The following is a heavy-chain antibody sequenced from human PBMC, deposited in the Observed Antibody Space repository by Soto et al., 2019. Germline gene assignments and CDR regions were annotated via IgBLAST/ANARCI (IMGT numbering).Heavy chain of an antibody. CDR2: IIPLLSTA. Sequence: QVQLVQSGAEVKKPGSSVKVSCKASGGPFSNDIITWVRQAPGQGLEWMGRIIPLLSTATYAQKFQGRLTITAARSTGTAYMELNSLTSEDTAVYYCARDSPIGSTFSGYDAIDYWGQGTLLTVSS. D-gene: IGHD5-12*01. V-gene: IGHV1-69*08. J-gene: IGHJ4*02. CDR1: GGPFSNDI. CDR3: ARDSPIGSTFSGYDAIDY.